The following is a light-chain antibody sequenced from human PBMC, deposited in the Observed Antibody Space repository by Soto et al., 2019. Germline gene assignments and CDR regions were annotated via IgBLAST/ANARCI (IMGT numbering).Light chain of an antibody. V-gene: IGLV1-47*01. CDR2: RNN. CDR1: ISNIGSNY. Sequence: QSVLTQPPSASATPGQTVTISCSGSISNIGSNYVYWYQHLPGTAPKLLISRNNQRPSGVPDRFFGSKSGTSASLAISGLRSEDEVDYYCAAWDDSLSGVVFGGGTKLTGL. J-gene: IGLJ2*01. CDR3: AAWDDSLSGVV.